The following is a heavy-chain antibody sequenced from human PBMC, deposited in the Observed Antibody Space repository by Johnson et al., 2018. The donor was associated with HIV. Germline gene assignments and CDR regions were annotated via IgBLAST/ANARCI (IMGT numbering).Heavy chain of an antibody. CDR3: ARDLPDLYLPPPNDAFDI. D-gene: IGHD3-9*01. J-gene: IGHJ3*02. CDR1: GFTFSSYW. V-gene: IGHV3-7*01. Sequence: EVQLVESGGGLVQPGGSLRLSCAASGFTFSSYWMSWVRQAPGKGLEWVANIKQDGSEKYYVDSVKGRFTISRDNAKNTLYLQMNSLRAEDTAVYYCARDLPDLYLPPPNDAFDIWGQGTMVTVSS. CDR2: IKQDGSEK.